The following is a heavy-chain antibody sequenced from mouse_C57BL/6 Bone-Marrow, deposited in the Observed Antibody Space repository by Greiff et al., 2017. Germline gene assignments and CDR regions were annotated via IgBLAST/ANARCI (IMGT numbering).Heavy chain of an antibody. CDR2: IYPGNGDT. V-gene: IGHV1-12*01. D-gene: IGHD1-2*01. J-gene: IGHJ2*01. CDR1: GYTFTSYN. Sequence: QVQLKESGAELVKPGASVKMSCKASGYTFTSYNMHWVKQTPGQGLEWIGAIYPGNGDTSYNQKFKGKATLTADKSSSTAYMQLSSLTSEDSAVYYCAREWYYGSDYWGQGTTLTVSS. CDR3: AREWYYGSDY.